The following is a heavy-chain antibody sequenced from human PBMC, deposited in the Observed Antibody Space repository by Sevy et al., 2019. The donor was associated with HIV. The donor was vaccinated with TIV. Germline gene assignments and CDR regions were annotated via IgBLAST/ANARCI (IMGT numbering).Heavy chain of an antibody. V-gene: IGHV3-30-3*01. CDR3: ARDPTIAAAGRGSFDY. Sequence: GGSLRPSCAASGFTFSSYAMHWVRQAPGEGLEWVAVISYDGSNKYYADSVKGRFTISRDNSKNTLYLQMNSLRAEDTAVYYCARDPTIAAAGRGSFDYWGQGTLVTVSS. CDR2: ISYDGSNK. D-gene: IGHD6-13*01. CDR1: GFTFSSYA. J-gene: IGHJ4*02.